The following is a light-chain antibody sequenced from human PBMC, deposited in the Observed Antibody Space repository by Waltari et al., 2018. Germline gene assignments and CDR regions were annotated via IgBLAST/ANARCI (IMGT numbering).Light chain of an antibody. CDR2: LGS. Sequence: DIVMTQSPLSLPVTPGQPASIPCRSSQSLMHSNGYNYLDWYLQKPGQSPQLLISLGSNRASGVPDRFSGSGSGTDFTLKISRVEAEDVGVYYCMQALQTPMYTFGQGTKLEIK. CDR3: MQALQTPMYT. V-gene: IGKV2-28*01. CDR1: QSLMHSNGYNY. J-gene: IGKJ2*01.